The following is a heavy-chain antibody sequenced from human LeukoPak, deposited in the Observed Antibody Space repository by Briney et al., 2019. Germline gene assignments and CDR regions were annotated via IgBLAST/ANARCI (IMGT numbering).Heavy chain of an antibody. J-gene: IGHJ4*02. D-gene: IGHD6-6*01. CDR2: INAGNGNT. CDR3: ARVGPTDSSSYDY. V-gene: IGHV1-3*01. Sequence: ASVKVSCEASGYTFTSYAMHWVRQAPGQRLEWMGWINAGNGNTEYSQKFQGGVTISRDTSASTAYMELSSLRSEDAAVYYCARVGPTDSSSYDYWGQGTLVTVST. CDR1: GYTFTSYA.